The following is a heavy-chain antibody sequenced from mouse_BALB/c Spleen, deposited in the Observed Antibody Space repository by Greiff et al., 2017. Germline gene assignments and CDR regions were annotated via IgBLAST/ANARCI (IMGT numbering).Heavy chain of an antibody. CDR2: ISSGGSYT. V-gene: IGHV5-6*01. CDR3: ARRRDYYAMDY. CDR1: GFTFSSYG. Sequence: EVQGVESGGDLVKPGGSLKLSCAASGFTFSSYGMSWVRQTPDKRLEWVATISSGGSYTYYPDSVKGRFTISRDNAKNTLYLQMSSLKSEDTAMYYCARRRDYYAMDYWGQGTSVTVSS. J-gene: IGHJ4*01.